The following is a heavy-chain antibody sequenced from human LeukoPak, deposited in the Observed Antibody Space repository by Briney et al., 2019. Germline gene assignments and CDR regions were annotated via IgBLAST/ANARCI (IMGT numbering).Heavy chain of an antibody. J-gene: IGHJ4*02. D-gene: IGHD6-19*01. CDR2: IYTSGST. CDR1: GGSISSGSYY. V-gene: IGHV4-61*02. CDR3: ARGYSSGWYGGEIDY. Sequence: TTSETLSLTCTVSGGSISSGSYYWSWIRQPAGKGLEWIGRIYTSGSTNYNPSLKSRGTISVDTSKNQFSMKLSSVTAADTAVYYCARGYSSGWYGGEIDYWGQGTLVTVSS.